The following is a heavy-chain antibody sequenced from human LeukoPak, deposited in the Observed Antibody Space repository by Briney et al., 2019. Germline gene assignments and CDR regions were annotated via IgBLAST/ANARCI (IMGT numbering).Heavy chain of an antibody. D-gene: IGHD3-10*01. V-gene: IGHV1-2*02. CDR3: ARVGPVVRGVITQKYNWFAP. Sequence: ASVKVSCKASGYTFTGYYMHWVRQAPGQGLEWMGWINPNSGGTNYAQKFQGRVTITRDTSISTAYMELSRLRSDDTAVYYCARVGPVVRGVITQKYNWFAPWGQGTLVTVSS. J-gene: IGHJ5*02. CDR1: GYTFTGYY. CDR2: INPNSGGT.